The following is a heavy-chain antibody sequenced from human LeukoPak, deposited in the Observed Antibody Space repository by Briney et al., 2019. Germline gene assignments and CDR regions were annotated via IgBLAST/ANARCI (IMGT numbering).Heavy chain of an antibody. Sequence: SQTLSLTCTVSGGSISSGGYYWSWIRQHPGKGLEWIGYIYYSGSTYYNPSLKSRVTISVGTSKNQFSLKLSSVPAADTAVYYCAGYCSSTSCYRYLNWFDPWGQGTLVTVSS. J-gene: IGHJ5*02. D-gene: IGHD2-2*01. CDR1: GGSISSGGYY. CDR3: AGYCSSTSCYRYLNWFDP. V-gene: IGHV4-31*03. CDR2: IYYSGST.